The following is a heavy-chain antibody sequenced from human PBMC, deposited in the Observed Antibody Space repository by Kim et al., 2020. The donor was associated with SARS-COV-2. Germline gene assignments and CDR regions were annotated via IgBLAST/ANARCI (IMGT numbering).Heavy chain of an antibody. CDR2: IYYSGST. Sequence: SETLSHTCTVSGGSISSSSYYWGWIRQPPGKGLEWIGSIYYSGSTYYNPSLKSRVTISVDTSKNQFSLKLSSVTAADTAVYYCARSGPPFYFDYWGQGTLVTVSS. V-gene: IGHV4-39*01. CDR1: GGSISSSSYY. D-gene: IGHD3-10*01. J-gene: IGHJ4*02. CDR3: ARSGPPFYFDY.